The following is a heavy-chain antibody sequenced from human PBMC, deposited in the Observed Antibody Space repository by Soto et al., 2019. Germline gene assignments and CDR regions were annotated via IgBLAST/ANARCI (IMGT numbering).Heavy chain of an antibody. J-gene: IGHJ6*02. CDR3: ARHRVRGLHYGMDV. Sequence: GESLKISCNGSGYSFTSYCISLVLQMPGKGLEWMGRIDPSDSYTNYSPSFQGHVTISADKSISTAYLQWSSLKASDTAMYYCARHRVRGLHYGMDVWGQGTTVTVSS. CDR1: GYSFTSYC. V-gene: IGHV5-10-1*01. CDR2: IDPSDSYT. D-gene: IGHD3-10*01.